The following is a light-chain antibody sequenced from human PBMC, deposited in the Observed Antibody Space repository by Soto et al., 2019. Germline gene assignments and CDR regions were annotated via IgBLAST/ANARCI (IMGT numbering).Light chain of an antibody. CDR3: CSYAGTYTLV. J-gene: IGLJ2*01. CDR2: DVT. V-gene: IGLV2-11*01. CDR1: RSDVGTYNY. Sequence: QSALTQPRSVSGSPGQSVTISCTGTRSDVGTYNYVSWYQQHPAKAPKLMIYDVTRRPSGVPDRFSGSKSGNTASLTISGLQAEDEADYYCCSYAGTYTLVFGGGTKLTVL.